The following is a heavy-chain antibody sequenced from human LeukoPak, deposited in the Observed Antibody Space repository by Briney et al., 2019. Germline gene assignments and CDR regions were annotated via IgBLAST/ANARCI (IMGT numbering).Heavy chain of an antibody. Sequence: NPSETLSLTCTVSGGSISSYYWSWIRQPPGKGLEWIGYIYYSGSTNYNPSLKSRVTISVDTSKNQFSLKLSSVTAADTAVYYCARHIAAAGVYYYYYMDVWGKGTTVTVSS. D-gene: IGHD6-13*01. J-gene: IGHJ6*03. CDR2: IYYSGST. CDR3: ARHIAAAGVYYYYYMDV. CDR1: GGSISSYY. V-gene: IGHV4-59*01.